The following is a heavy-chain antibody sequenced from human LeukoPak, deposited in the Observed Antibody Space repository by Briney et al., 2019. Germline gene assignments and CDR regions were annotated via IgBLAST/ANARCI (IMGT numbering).Heavy chain of an antibody. CDR2: IYYSGST. V-gene: IGHV4-59*01. CDR1: GGSINSYY. Sequence: SETLSLTCTVSGGSINSYYWSWIRQPPGKGLEWIGYIYYSGSTNYNPSLKSRVTISVDTSKNQFSLKLSSVTAADTAVYYCARHVLLWFGELSTPGALDIWGQGTMVTVSS. CDR3: ARHVLLWFGELSTPGALDI. D-gene: IGHD3-10*01. J-gene: IGHJ3*02.